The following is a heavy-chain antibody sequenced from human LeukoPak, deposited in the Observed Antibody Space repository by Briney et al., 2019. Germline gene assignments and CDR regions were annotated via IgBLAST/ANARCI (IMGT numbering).Heavy chain of an antibody. J-gene: IGHJ4*02. D-gene: IGHD2-2*01. Sequence: GGSLRLSCAASGFTFSTYDMYWVRQTTGEGLEWVSGITTTGDTYYPGSVKGRFTISRENAKNSLYLQMNSLRAEDTAVYYCARDYCRTTSCLESWGQGTLVTVSS. CDR1: GFTFSTYD. CDR2: ITTTGDT. V-gene: IGHV3-13*01. CDR3: ARDYCRTTSCLES.